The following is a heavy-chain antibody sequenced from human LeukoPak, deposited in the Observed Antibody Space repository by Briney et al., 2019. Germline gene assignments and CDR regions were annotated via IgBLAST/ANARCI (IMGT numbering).Heavy chain of an antibody. D-gene: IGHD3-22*01. CDR2: IYYSGST. CDR3: ARDVEASYSSGYYYYYGMDV. CDR1: GGSVSSGSYC. V-gene: IGHV4-61*01. Sequence: SETLSLTCTVSGGSVSSGSYCWSWIRQPPGKGLEWIGYIYYSGSTNYNPSLKSRVTISVDTSKNQFSLKLSSVTAADTAVYYCARDVEASYSSGYYYYYGMDVWGQGTTVTVSS. J-gene: IGHJ6*02.